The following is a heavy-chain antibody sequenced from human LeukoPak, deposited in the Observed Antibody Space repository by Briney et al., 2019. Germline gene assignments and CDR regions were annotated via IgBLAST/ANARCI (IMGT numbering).Heavy chain of an antibody. CDR2: ISGSGGST. CDR3: AKDRGSSWYEVGYYYYYYGMDV. Sequence: GSLRLSCAASGFTFSSYAMSWVRQAPGKGLEWVSAISGSGGSTYYADSVKGRFTISRDNSKNTLYLQMNSLRAEDTAVYYCAKDRGSSWYEVGYYYYYYGMDVWGQGTTVTVSS. D-gene: IGHD6-13*01. V-gene: IGHV3-23*01. CDR1: GFTFSSYA. J-gene: IGHJ6*02.